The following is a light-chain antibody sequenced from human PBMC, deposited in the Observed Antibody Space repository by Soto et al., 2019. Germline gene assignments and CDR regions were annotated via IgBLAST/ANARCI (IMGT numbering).Light chain of an antibody. CDR2: DAS. V-gene: IGKV3-11*01. J-gene: IGKJ5*01. CDR1: QSVSSY. Sequence: EIVLTQSPATLSLSPGERATLSCRASQSVSSYLAWYQQKPGQAPRLLIYDASNRATGIPGRFSGSGSGTDFTLTISSLEPEDLAVYYCQQRSNWPITFGQGTRLEIK. CDR3: QQRSNWPIT.